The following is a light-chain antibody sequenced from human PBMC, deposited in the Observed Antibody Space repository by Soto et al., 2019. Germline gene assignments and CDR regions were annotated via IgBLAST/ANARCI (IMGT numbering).Light chain of an antibody. Sequence: QSALTQPASVSGSPGQSITISCTGTSSDIGTYNYVSWNQQHPGKAPKGIIYEVSNRPSGVSNRFSGSKSGNTASLTISGLQAEDEADYYCSSYTSSNPRVFGTGTKLPVL. J-gene: IGLJ1*01. CDR2: EVS. CDR1: SSDIGTYNY. V-gene: IGLV2-14*01. CDR3: SSYTSSNPRV.